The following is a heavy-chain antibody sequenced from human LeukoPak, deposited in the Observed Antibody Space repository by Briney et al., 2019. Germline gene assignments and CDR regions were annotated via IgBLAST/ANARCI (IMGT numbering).Heavy chain of an antibody. V-gene: IGHV3-48*02. D-gene: IGHD4-23*01. Sequence: PGGSLRLSCAASGFTFSTYSLNWVRQAPGKGLEWVSYISSRSGIIYADSVKGRCTVSRDNAKNSLYLQMNSLRDDDTGVYYCAFQDGGIVYWGQGTLVTVSS. J-gene: IGHJ4*02. CDR1: GFTFSTYS. CDR3: AFQDGGIVY. CDR2: ISSRSGI.